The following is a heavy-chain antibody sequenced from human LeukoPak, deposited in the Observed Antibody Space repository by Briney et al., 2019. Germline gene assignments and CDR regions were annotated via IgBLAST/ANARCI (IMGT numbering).Heavy chain of an antibody. CDR2: IFHTGST. Sequence: SETLSLTCAVSGYSISTGYFWGWIRQSPGQGLEWIGSIFHTGSTSYNPSLKSRVTLSVDTSKNEFSLELTSVTAADTAIYYCASPRGTYIDYWGQGTLVIVSS. CDR3: ASPRGTYIDY. D-gene: IGHD3-16*01. V-gene: IGHV4-38-2*01. J-gene: IGHJ4*02. CDR1: GYSISTGYF.